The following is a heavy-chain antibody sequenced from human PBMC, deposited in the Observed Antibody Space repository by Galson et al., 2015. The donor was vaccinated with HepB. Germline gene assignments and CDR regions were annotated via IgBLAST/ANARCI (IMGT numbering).Heavy chain of an antibody. CDR3: ARDYSSSSFLHYFYYYGMDV. D-gene: IGHD6-13*01. Sequence: SVKVSCKASGYTFTSYGMNWVRQAPGQGLEWMGWINTNTGNPTYAQGFTGQFVFSLDTSVSTAYLQISSLKAEDTAMYYCARDYSSSSFLHYFYYYGMDVWGQGTTVTVSS. CDR1: GYTFTSYG. CDR2: INTNTGNP. J-gene: IGHJ6*02. V-gene: IGHV7-4-1*02.